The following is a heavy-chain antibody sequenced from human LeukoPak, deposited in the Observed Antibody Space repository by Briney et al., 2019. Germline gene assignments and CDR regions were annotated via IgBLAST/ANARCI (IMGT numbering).Heavy chain of an antibody. CDR1: GGTFSSYA. V-gene: IGHV1-69*13. Sequence: VKVSRMASGGTFSSYAISRLRPAPGQGLEWVGGIIPIFGTANYAQKCHGRVTITADECTSTAYMEVSSLRCEDTAVYYCARSRITTYYFDYWGQGTLVTVSS. CDR2: IIPIFGTA. CDR3: ARSRITTYYFDY. J-gene: IGHJ4*02. D-gene: IGHD3-10*01.